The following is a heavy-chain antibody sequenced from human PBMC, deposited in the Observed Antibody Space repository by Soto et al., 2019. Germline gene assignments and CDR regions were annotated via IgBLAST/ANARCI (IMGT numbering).Heavy chain of an antibody. D-gene: IGHD1-26*01. V-gene: IGHV3-74*01. CDR3: ARVYYVLAAPDY. J-gene: IGHJ4*02. Sequence: SWGSLRLPCGGSGFTLSSYWMHRVRPAPGKGLVWVSRINSDGSSTSYADSVKGRFTISRDNAKNTLYLQMNSLRAEDTAVYYCARVYYVLAAPDYWGQGTLVTVSS. CDR1: GFTLSSYW. CDR2: INSDGSST.